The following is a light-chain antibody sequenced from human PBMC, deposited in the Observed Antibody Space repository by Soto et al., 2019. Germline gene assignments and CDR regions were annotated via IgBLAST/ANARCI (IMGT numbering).Light chain of an antibody. CDR2: KAS. CDR3: QQYNSLVT. V-gene: IGKV1-5*03. J-gene: IGKJ2*01. Sequence: DIQMTQSPSTLSASVGDRVTITCRASQSISSWLAWYQQKPGKAPKLLIYKASSLESGVPSRFSGSGSGTEFTITISSLQPDDFATYYCQQYNSLVTFGQGTKLEIK. CDR1: QSISSW.